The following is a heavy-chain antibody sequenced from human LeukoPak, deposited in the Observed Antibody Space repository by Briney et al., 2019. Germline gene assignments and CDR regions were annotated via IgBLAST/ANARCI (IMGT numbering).Heavy chain of an antibody. V-gene: IGHV3-73*01. D-gene: IGHD4-23*01. Sequence: PGGSLKLSCAASGFTFSGSAMHWVRQASGKGLEWVGRIRSKANSYATAYAASVNGRFTISRDDSKNTAYLQMNSLKTEDTAVYYCTSHDYGGNSGGVDYWGQGALVTVSS. CDR2: IRSKANSYAT. CDR1: GFTFSGSA. CDR3: TSHDYGGNSGGVDY. J-gene: IGHJ4*02.